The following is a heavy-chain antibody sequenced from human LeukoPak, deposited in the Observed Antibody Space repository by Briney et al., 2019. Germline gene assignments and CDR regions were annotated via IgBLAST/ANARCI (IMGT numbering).Heavy chain of an antibody. V-gene: IGHV3-13*01. Sequence: GGSLRLSCAASGFSFSSYDMHWVRQITGKGLEWVSVIGTAGETLYAGSARGRFTISRENAKNSLYLQMNRLRAGNTAVYYCARSVAGSSWFDPWGQGTLVTVSS. CDR3: ARSVAGSSWFDP. D-gene: IGHD6-19*01. J-gene: IGHJ5*02. CDR1: GFSFSSYD. CDR2: IGTAGET.